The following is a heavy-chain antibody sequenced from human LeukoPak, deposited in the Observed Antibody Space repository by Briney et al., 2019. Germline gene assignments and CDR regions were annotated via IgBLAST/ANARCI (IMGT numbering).Heavy chain of an antibody. Sequence: GASVKVSCKASGYSFTGHYIHWVRQAPGQGLEWMGWIHPNRGGTNNAQKFQGRVTLTSDSSISTAYMELSSLTSDDTAVYYCARIAVAGTSREDWCDPWGQGTLVTVSS. D-gene: IGHD6-19*01. CDR2: IHPNRGGT. CDR1: GYSFTGHY. V-gene: IGHV1-2*02. CDR3: ARIAVAGTSREDWCDP. J-gene: IGHJ5*02.